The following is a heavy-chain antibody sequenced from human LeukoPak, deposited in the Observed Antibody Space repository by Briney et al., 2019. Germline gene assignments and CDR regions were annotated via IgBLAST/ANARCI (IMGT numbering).Heavy chain of an antibody. V-gene: IGHV4-59*01. J-gene: IGHJ4*02. CDR2: IYYSGST. CDR1: GGSISSYY. CDR3: ARGVENFDY. Sequence: PSETLSLTCTVSGGSISSYYWSWLRQPPGKGLEWIGYIYYSGSTNHNPSLKSRVTISVDTSKNQFSLKLNSVTAADTAVYYCARGVENFDYWGQGTLVTVSS.